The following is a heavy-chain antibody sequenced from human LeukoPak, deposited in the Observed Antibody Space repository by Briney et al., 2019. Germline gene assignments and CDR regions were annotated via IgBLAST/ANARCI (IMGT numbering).Heavy chain of an antibody. CDR2: AYSTGGA. CDR3: ARSYGGYVLDE. CDR1: GGSVSSLY. Sequence: PSETLSPTCIVSGGSVSSLYWHWIRQSPEKGLEWIGYAYSTGGAKYNPSLKNRVTMSFDTPKNHFSLKLTSVTAADTAVYFCARSYGGYVLDEWGQGTLVVVSS. D-gene: IGHD5-12*01. V-gene: IGHV4-59*02. J-gene: IGHJ4*02.